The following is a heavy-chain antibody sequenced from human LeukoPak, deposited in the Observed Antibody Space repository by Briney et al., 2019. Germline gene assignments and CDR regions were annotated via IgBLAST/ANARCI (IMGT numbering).Heavy chain of an antibody. CDR2: INSGGRRT. CDR3: TRGARYGMDV. CDR1: GFSFSIYW. Sequence: GGSLRLSCAASGFSFSIYWMHWVRQAPGKGLVWVSHINSGGRRTSTADYVKGRFTISRDNANNTLYLQMNSLRAEDTAVYYCTRGARYGMDVWGQGTTVTVS. J-gene: IGHJ6*02. V-gene: IGHV3-74*01.